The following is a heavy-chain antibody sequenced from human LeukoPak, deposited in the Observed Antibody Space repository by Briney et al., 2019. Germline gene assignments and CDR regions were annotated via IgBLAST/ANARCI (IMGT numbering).Heavy chain of an antibody. V-gene: IGHV3-21*01. CDR1: GFTSSSYS. D-gene: IGHD1-26*01. CDR3: ARDRAMEVGAYYFDY. Sequence: PGGSLRPSCAASGFTSSSYSMNWVRQAPGKGLEWVSSISSSSSYIYYADSVKGRFTISRDNAKNSLYLQMNSLRAEDTAVYYCARDRAMEVGAYYFDYWGQGTLVTVSS. CDR2: ISSSSSYI. J-gene: IGHJ4*02.